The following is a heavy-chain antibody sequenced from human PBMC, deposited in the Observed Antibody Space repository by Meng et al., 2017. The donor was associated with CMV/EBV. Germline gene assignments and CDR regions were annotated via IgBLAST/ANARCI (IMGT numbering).Heavy chain of an antibody. CDR3: ARTYYYGSGSWD. CDR1: GGSISSSSYY. V-gene: IGHV4-61*05. Sequence: SETLSLTCTVSGGSISSSSYYWGWIRQPPGKGLEWIGYIYYSGSTNYNPSLKSRVTIPVDTSKNQFSLKLSSVTAADTAVYYCARTYYYGSGSWDWGQGTLVTVSS. D-gene: IGHD3-10*01. J-gene: IGHJ4*02. CDR2: IYYSGST.